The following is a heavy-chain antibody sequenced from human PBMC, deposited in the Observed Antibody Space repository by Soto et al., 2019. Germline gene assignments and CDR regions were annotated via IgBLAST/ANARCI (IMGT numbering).Heavy chain of an antibody. Sequence: SDTLSLTCTVSCDSISSSSSYWGWIRQPPGKGLEWIGSIYYSGSTYYNPSLKSRVTISVDTSKNQFSLKLSSVTAADTAVYYCARGIDYGDYEGDDAFDIWGQGTMVT. CDR2: IYYSGST. CDR3: ARGIDYGDYEGDDAFDI. V-gene: IGHV4-39*01. CDR1: CDSISSSSSY. D-gene: IGHD4-17*01. J-gene: IGHJ3*02.